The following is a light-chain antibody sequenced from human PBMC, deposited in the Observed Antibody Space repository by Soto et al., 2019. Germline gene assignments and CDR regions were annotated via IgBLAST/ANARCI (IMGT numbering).Light chain of an antibody. CDR3: FSYTSSGTYV. J-gene: IGLJ1*01. CDR2: EVS. Sequence: QSLLTQPASVSLSPGQSITISCTGTSSDVGNYKYVSLYQQHPGKAPKLMIYEVSNRPSGVSNRFSGSKSGNTASLTISGLQAEDETDYYCFSYTSSGTYVFGTGTKVTVL. CDR1: SSDVGNYKY. V-gene: IGLV2-14*01.